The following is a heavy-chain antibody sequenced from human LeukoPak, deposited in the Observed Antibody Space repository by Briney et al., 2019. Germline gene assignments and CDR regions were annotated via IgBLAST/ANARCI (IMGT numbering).Heavy chain of an antibody. Sequence: GGSLRLSCAASGFTFRNYLMGWVRQAPGKGLERVANTKTDGSAEYYADSVRGRFTTSRDNANNFLYLQMNSLRAEDTAVYYCARDGGVNTNFDYWGQGDLVTVSS. J-gene: IGHJ4*02. CDR1: GFTFRNYL. CDR2: TKTDGSAE. D-gene: IGHD2-8*02. V-gene: IGHV3-7*01. CDR3: ARDGGVNTNFDY.